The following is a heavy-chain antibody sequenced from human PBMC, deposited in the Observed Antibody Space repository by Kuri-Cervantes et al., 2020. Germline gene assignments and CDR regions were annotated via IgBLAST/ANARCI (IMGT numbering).Heavy chain of an antibody. CDR1: GFSFNSYS. Sequence: GESLKISCAASGFSFNSYSMNWVRQALGKGLEFVSYISRDSGATYYGDSVKGRFTISRDNAKNSLYLQMNSLSDEDTAVYYCARDDNWGFDYWGQGTPVTVSS. CDR3: ARDDNWGFDY. D-gene: IGHD1-1*01. CDR2: ISRDSGAT. J-gene: IGHJ4*02. V-gene: IGHV3-48*02.